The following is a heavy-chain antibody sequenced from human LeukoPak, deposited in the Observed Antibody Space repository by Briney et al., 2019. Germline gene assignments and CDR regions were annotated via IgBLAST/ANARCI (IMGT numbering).Heavy chain of an antibody. CDR2: IYYSGST. D-gene: IGHD3-22*01. V-gene: IGHV4-59*01. J-gene: IGHJ4*02. CDR3: ARRASSEWLLPFDY. Sequence: SETLSLTCTVSGGSISSYYWSWIRQPPGKGLEWIGYIYYSGSTNYNPSLKSRVTISVDTSKNQFSLKLSSVTAADTAVYYCARRASSEWLLPFDYWGQGTLVTVSS. CDR1: GGSISSYY.